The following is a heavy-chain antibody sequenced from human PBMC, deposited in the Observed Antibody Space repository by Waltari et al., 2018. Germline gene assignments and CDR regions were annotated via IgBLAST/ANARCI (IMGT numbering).Heavy chain of an antibody. Sequence: EVLRLESGGGLVEPGGSLRLSCVACGFTLTSYEMNWVRQAPGKGLEWISYISGGNTIYYADSVVGRFTISRDNAKNSVYLQMNSLRVEDTAIYYCARAGRNRGLHPLSSGWFDPWGQGTLVTVSS. CDR1: GFTLTSYE. V-gene: IGHV3-48*03. D-gene: IGHD7-27*01. CDR2: ISGGNTI. CDR3: ARAGRNRGLHPLSSGWFDP. J-gene: IGHJ5*02.